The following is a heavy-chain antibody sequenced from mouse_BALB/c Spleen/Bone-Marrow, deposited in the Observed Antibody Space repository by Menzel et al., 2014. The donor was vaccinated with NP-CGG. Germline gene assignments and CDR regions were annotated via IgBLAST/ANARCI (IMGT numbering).Heavy chain of an antibody. J-gene: IGHJ3*01. CDR1: GFTFSDFY. CDR3: ARDVGYGNYFVY. CDR2: SRNKAKHYTT. Sequence: EVKLVESGGGLVQPGDSLRLSCATSGFTFSDFYMEWVRQPPGKRLEWIAASRNKAKHYTTEYSASVKGRFIVSRDTSQSILYLQMNALRAEDTAIYYCARDVGYGNYFVYWGRGTLVTVSA. D-gene: IGHD2-10*02. V-gene: IGHV7-1*02.